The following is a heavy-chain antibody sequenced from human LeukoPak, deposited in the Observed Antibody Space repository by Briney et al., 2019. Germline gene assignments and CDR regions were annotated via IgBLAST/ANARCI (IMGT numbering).Heavy chain of an antibody. CDR2: IYYSGST. J-gene: IGHJ4*02. CDR1: GGXISSYY. Sequence: SETLSLTCTVSGGXISSYYCSWIRQPPGKGLEWVGYIYYSGSTNYNPSLKSRVTISVDTSKNQFSLNLTSVTAADTAVYYCVRHLRGYSYGPFDYWGQGILVTVSS. CDR3: VRHLRGYSYGPFDY. D-gene: IGHD5-18*01. V-gene: IGHV4-59*08.